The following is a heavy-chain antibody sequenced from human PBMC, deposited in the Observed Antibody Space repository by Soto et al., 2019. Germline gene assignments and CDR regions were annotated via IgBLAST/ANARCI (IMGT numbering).Heavy chain of an antibody. J-gene: IGHJ4*02. CDR1: GYTFTSYA. CDR3: ARETSDYESVIDY. D-gene: IGHD4-17*01. Sequence: QVPLVQSGAEVKKPGASVKVSCKASGYTFTSYAMHWVRQAPGQRLEWMGWINAGNGNTKYSQKFQGRVTITRDTSARTAYIDLSSLRSEDTAVYYCARETSDYESVIDYWGQGTLVTVSS. CDR2: INAGNGNT. V-gene: IGHV1-3*01.